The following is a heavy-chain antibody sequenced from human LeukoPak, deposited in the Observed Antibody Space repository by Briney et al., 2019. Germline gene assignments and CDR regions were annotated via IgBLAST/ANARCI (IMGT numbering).Heavy chain of an antibody. CDR3: ARHRATGTWSDFDY. D-gene: IGHD1-14*01. V-gene: IGHV5-51*01. CDR2: IFPADSNT. J-gene: IGHJ4*02. CDR1: GYTFTHNW. Sequence: GESLEISCQVSGYTFTHNWIGWVRQKPGRGLEGLGVIFPADSNTAYNSSFRGQVTISVDKSIDTAYLQWGSLKASDSAIYYCARHRATGTWSDFDYWGQGTVVTVSS.